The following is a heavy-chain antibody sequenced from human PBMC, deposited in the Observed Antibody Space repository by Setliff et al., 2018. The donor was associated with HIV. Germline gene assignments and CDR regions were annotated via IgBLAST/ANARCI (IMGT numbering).Heavy chain of an antibody. J-gene: IGHJ5*02. CDR2: IYYSGST. Sequence: PSETLSLTCTVSGGSISSGGYYWSWIRQHPGKGLEWIGYIYYSGSTYYNPSLKSRVTISVDTSKNQFSLKLRSVTAADTAVYYCARVKGALLMVYAINWFDPWGQGTLVTVSS. V-gene: IGHV4-31*03. D-gene: IGHD2-8*01. CDR1: GGSISSGGYY. CDR3: ARVKGALLMVYAINWFDP.